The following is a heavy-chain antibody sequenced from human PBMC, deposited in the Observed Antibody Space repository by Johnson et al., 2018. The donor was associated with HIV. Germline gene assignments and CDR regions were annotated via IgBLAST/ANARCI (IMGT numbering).Heavy chain of an antibody. CDR1: GFTFSSYA. CDR3: ARDVIKVIAARDDAFDI. V-gene: IGHV3-52*01. Sequence: VQLVESGGGLVQPGGSLRLSCAASGFTFSSYAMHWVCQAPEKGLEWVADIKCDGSEKYYVDSVKGRLTISRDNAKNSLYLQMNSLRAEDTAVYYCARDVIKVIAARDDAFDIWGQGTMVTVSS. J-gene: IGHJ3*02. D-gene: IGHD6-6*01. CDR2: IKCDGSEK.